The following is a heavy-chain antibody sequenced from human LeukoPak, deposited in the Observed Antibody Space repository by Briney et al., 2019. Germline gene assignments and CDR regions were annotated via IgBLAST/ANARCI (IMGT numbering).Heavy chain of an antibody. Sequence: GGSLRLSCAASGFIFQNYAMNWVRQAPGKGLEWVSGISGFGGSTYYAASVKGRFAISRDNSGNALFLQLTNLRVEDSAVYFCARRGGSSWSSFDFWGQGALVGVSS. V-gene: IGHV3-23*01. D-gene: IGHD6-13*01. J-gene: IGHJ4*02. CDR1: GFIFQNYA. CDR3: ARRGGSSWSSFDF. CDR2: ISGFGGST.